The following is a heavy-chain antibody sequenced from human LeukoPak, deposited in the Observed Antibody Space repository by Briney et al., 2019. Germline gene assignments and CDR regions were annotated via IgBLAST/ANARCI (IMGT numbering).Heavy chain of an antibody. J-gene: IGHJ4*02. CDR1: GFTVSSNY. D-gene: IGHD4-23*01. CDR2: IYSGGST. CDR3: AKGRVTFDF. Sequence: GGSLRLSCAASGFTVSSNYMSWVRQAPGKGLEWVSVIYSGGSTNYADSVRGRFTISRDSSENTLYLQVNSLRAEDTAVYYCAKGRVTFDFWGQGTLVTVSS. V-gene: IGHV3-53*01.